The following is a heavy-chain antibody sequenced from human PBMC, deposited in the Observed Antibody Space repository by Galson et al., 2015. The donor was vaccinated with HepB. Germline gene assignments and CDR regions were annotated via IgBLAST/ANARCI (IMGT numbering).Heavy chain of an antibody. Sequence: SVKVSCKASGHTFTGYYMHWVRQAPGQGLEWMGRINPNSGGTNYAQKLQGRVTMTRDTSITTAFMELTRLRSDDTAVYYCAREGPHRTSFDYWGQGTLVTVSS. V-gene: IGHV1-2*06. CDR3: AREGPHRTSFDY. J-gene: IGHJ4*02. CDR1: GHTFTGYY. CDR2: INPNSGGT.